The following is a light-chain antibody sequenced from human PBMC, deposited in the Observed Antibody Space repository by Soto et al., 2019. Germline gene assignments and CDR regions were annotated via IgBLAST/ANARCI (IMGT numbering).Light chain of an antibody. J-gene: IGKJ1*01. V-gene: IGKV1-39*01. Sequence: DIQLTQSPSSLSASVGDRVTITCRATQNINNYLIWFQHRPGKAPKLLIYAASSLQSGVPSRFSGTGSGTDFTLTISSLQPEDFATYSCQQSYTTPWTSGQGTKVEI. CDR2: AAS. CDR1: QNINNY. CDR3: QQSYTTPWT.